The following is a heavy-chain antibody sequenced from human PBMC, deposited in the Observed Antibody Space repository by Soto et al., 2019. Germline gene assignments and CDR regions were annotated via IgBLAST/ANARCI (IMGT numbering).Heavy chain of an antibody. J-gene: IGHJ4*02. CDR1: GYTLTELF. Sequence: ASVKVSCKVSGYTLTELFMHWVRQAPGKGLEWMGGFDPEDGETIYAQKFQGRVTMTEDTSTDTAYMELSSLRSEDTAVYYCATDRGTYYYDSSGYYYFDYWGQGTLVTVSS. CDR2: FDPEDGET. CDR3: ATDRGTYYYDSSGYYYFDY. V-gene: IGHV1-24*01. D-gene: IGHD3-22*01.